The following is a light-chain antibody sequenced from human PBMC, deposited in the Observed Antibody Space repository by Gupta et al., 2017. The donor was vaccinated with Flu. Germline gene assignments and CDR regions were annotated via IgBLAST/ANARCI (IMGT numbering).Light chain of an antibody. J-gene: IGLJ1*01. CDR2: GNT. Sequence: QSVLTQPPSVSWAPGQRITISCTGGRSNIGAGYDVHWYQQLPGTAPKLLIYGNTDRPSGVPDRFAGSKSGTSASLAVTGLQGEDEADYYCQSYDSSLSGYVFGTGTKVIVL. CDR3: QSYDSSLSGYV. V-gene: IGLV1-40*01. CDR1: RSNIGAGYD.